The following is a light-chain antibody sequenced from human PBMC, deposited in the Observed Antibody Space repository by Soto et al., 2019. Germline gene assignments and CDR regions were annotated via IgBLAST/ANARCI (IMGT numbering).Light chain of an antibody. CDR2: AAS. CDR1: QTISIY. V-gene: IGKV1-39*01. J-gene: IGKJ4*01. CDR3: QQSYSYPLT. Sequence: DIQMTQSPSSLSASVGDRVTITCRASQTISIYLNWYQQKPGKAPNLLIYAASSLRSGVPSRFSGSGSGTEFTLTISSLQPEDFASYYCQQSYSYPLTFGGGTKVDSK.